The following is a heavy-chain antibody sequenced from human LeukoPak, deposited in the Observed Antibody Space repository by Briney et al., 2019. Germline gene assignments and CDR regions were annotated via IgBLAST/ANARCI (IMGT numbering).Heavy chain of an antibody. CDR3: ARENSRIAAAVD. CDR2: IRYDGSNQ. J-gene: IGHJ4*02. Sequence: GGSLRLSCAASGFTFSTYGMHWVRQAPGKGLEWVAFIRYDGSNQYYADSVKGRFTISRDNAKNSLYLQMNSLRAEDTAVYYCARENSRIAAAVDWGQGTLVTVSS. V-gene: IGHV3-30*02. D-gene: IGHD6-13*01. CDR1: GFTFSTYG.